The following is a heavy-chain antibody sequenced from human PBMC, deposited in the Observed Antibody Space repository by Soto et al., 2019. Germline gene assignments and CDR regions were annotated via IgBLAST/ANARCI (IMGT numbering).Heavy chain of an antibody. CDR1: GGSISNFH. CDR3: ALGGYNYGRPFDF. V-gene: IGHV4-59*01. J-gene: IGHJ4*02. CDR2: IYYSGN. Sequence: PSETLSLTWNVSGGSISNFHLSWIRQPPGKGLEWIGYIYYSGNYYNPSLTSRVSMSLDKSKNQFSLHLKSVTAADTALYFCALGGYNYGRPFDFWGQGTRVTSPQ. D-gene: IGHD5-18*01.